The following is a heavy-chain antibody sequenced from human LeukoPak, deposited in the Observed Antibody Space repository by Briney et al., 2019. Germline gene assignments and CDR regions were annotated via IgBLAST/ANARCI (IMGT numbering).Heavy chain of an antibody. CDR2: ISSSSSYI. CDR1: GFTFSSYS. V-gene: IGHV3-21*01. D-gene: IGHD3-3*01. Sequence: PGGSLRLSCAASGFTFSSYSMNWVRQAPGKGLEWVSSISSSSSYIYYADSVKGRFTISRDNAKNSLYLQMNSLRAEDRAVYYCARAGDDYDFWSGYYSGYFDYWGQRTLVTVSS. J-gene: IGHJ4*02. CDR3: ARAGDDYDFWSGYYSGYFDY.